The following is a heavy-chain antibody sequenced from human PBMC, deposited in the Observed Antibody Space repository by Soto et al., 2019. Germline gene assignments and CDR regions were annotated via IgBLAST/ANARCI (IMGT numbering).Heavy chain of an antibody. CDR1: GFTFSSYA. D-gene: IGHD2-8*01. CDR3: ARAPGYCTNDVCYHAFDI. V-gene: IGHV3-30-3*01. J-gene: IGHJ3*02. Sequence: GGSLRLSCAASGFTFSSYAMHWVRQAPGKGLEWVAVISYDGSNKYYADSVKGRFTISRDNSKNTLYLQMNSLRAEDTAVYYCARAPGYCTNDVCYHAFDIWGQGTMVTVSS. CDR2: ISYDGSNK.